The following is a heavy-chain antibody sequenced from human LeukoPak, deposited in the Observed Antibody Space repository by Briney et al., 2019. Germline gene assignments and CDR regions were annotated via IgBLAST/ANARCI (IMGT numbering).Heavy chain of an antibody. CDR2: IYYSGST. V-gene: IGHV4-59*01. D-gene: IGHD3-22*01. Sequence: TSETLSLTCTVSGGSISSYYWSWIRQPPGKGLEWIGNIYYSGSTNYNPSLKSRVTIPVDTSKNQFSLKLSSVTAADTAVYYCTRGSIAYYYMDVWGKGTTVTISS. J-gene: IGHJ6*03. CDR1: GGSISSYY. CDR3: TRGSIAYYYMDV.